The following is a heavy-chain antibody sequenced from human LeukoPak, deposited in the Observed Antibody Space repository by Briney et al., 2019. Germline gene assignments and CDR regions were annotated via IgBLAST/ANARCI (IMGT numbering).Heavy chain of an antibody. CDR1: GGSISSSSYY. CDR3: ARVGDGYNYFPYYYMDF. D-gene: IGHD5-24*01. Sequence: SETLSLTCTVSGGSISSSSYYWGWIRQPPGKGLEWIGSIYYSGSTNYNPSLNSRVIMSVDTTNNQFSLRLSSVTAADTAIYYCARVGDGYNYFPYYYMDFWGKGTTVIVSS. V-gene: IGHV4-39*07. CDR2: IYYSGST. J-gene: IGHJ6*03.